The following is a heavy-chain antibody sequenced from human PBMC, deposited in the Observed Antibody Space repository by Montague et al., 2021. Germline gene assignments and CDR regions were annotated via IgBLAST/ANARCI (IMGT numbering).Heavy chain of an antibody. V-gene: IGHV4-4*07. CDR1: GDSISSYEYY. Sequence: SETLSLTCSVSGDSISSYEYYWTWSRQPAGRGLEWIGRVYKRGYANPNPSLRSRLTLSVDTSKNHFSLTLTSVTAADTAVYFCARDSPVVEPWVGEHKGAFDIWGQGTMVTVSS. CDR3: ARDSPVVEPWVGEHKGAFDI. J-gene: IGHJ3*02. D-gene: IGHD3-10*01. CDR2: VYKRGYA.